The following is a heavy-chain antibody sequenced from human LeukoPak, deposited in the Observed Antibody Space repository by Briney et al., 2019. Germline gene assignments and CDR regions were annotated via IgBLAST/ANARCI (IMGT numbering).Heavy chain of an antibody. CDR3: TSHAAFDP. V-gene: IGHV3-15*01. CDR1: GFTFSNVW. J-gene: IGHJ5*02. CDR2: IRRKTDGGTT. Sequence: GSLRLSCAASGFTFSNVWMSWVRQVPGKGLEWVGRIRRKTDGGTTDHAAPVKGRFTISRDDSKNTLYLQMNSLKIEDTAVYYCTSHAAFDPWGQGTLVTVSS.